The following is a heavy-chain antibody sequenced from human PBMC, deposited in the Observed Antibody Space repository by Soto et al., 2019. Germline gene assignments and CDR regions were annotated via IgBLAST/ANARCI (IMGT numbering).Heavy chain of an antibody. CDR3: ARGKYYYDSSGYWFDP. D-gene: IGHD3-22*01. J-gene: IGHJ5*02. V-gene: IGHV1-18*01. CDR1: GYTFTSYG. CDR2: ISAYNGNT. Sequence: ASVKVSCKASGYTFTSYGISWVRQAPGQGLEWMGWISAYNGNTNYAQKLQGRVTMTTDTSTSTAYMELRSLRSDDTAVYYCARGKYYYDSSGYWFDPWGQGTLVTVSS.